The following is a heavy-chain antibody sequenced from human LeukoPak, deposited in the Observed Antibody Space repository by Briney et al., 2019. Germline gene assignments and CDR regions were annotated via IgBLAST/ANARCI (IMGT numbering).Heavy chain of an antibody. CDR3: AELGITMIGGV. CDR2: ISSSGSTI. D-gene: IGHD3-10*02. CDR1: GFTFCSYE. Sequence: GGSLRLSCAASGFTFCSYEMNWVRQAPGKGLEWVSYISSSGSTIYYADSVKGRFTISRDNAKNSLYLQMNSLRAEDTAVYYCAELGITMIGGVWGKGTTVTISS. J-gene: IGHJ6*04. V-gene: IGHV3-48*03.